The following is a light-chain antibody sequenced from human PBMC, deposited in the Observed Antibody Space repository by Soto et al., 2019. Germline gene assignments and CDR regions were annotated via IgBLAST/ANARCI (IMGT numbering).Light chain of an antibody. Sequence: EIVLTQFPGTLSLSPGETATLSCSASQSVINNYLAWYQQKPGQAPRLLIYGASNRATGIPDRFSGSGSGTDFTLTISRLEPEDFAVYYCQQYGSSVTFGQGTKVDIK. V-gene: IGKV3-20*01. CDR1: QSVINNY. CDR3: QQYGSSVT. J-gene: IGKJ1*01. CDR2: GAS.